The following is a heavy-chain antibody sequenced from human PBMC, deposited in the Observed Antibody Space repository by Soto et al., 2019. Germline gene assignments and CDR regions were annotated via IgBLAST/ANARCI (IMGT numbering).Heavy chain of an antibody. D-gene: IGHD6-19*01. CDR1: GGSISSYY. J-gene: IGHJ6*02. V-gene: IGHV4-4*07. CDR2: INHSGST. CDR3: ARALYLIRYSSGWYGGMDV. Sequence: SETLSLTCTVSGGSISSYYWSWIRQPAGKGLEWIGRINHSGSTNYNPSLKSRVTISVDTSKNQFSLKLSSVTAADTAVYYCARALYLIRYSSGWYGGMDVWGQGTTVTVS.